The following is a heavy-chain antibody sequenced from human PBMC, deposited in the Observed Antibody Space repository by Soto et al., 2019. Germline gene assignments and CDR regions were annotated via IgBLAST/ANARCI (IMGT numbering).Heavy chain of an antibody. V-gene: IGHV4-34*01. CDR2: INHSGST. D-gene: IGHD2-8*02. J-gene: IGHJ4*02. CDR1: GGSFSGYY. Sequence: SETLSLTCAVYGGSFSGYYWTWIRQPPGTGLEWIGEINHSGSTNYNPSLKSRFTISVDTSKNQFSLKLTSVTAADTAVYYCAREKITGLFDYWGQGTLVTVS. CDR3: AREKITGLFDY.